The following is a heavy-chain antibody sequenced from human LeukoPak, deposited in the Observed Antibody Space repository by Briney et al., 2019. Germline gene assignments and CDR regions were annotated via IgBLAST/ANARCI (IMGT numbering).Heavy chain of an antibody. CDR1: GFTFSSYA. J-gene: IGHJ4*02. Sequence: GGSLRLSCAASGFTFSSYAMGWVRQAPGKGLQWVSAITASGGNTYYADSVKGRFTISRDNSKNTLYLQVNSLRAEDTAVYYCAKGNGYSYGRYYFDYWGQGTLVTVSS. V-gene: IGHV3-23*01. CDR2: ITASGGNT. CDR3: AKGNGYSYGRYYFDY. D-gene: IGHD5-18*01.